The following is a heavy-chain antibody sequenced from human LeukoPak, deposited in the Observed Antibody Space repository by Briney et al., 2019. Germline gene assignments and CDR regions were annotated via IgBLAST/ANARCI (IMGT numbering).Heavy chain of an antibody. CDR2: ISYDGSNK. Sequence: GGSLRLSCAASGFTFSSYAMHWVRQAPGKGLEWVAIISYDGSNKYYADSVKGRFTISRDNSKNTLYLQMNSLRAEDTAVYYCAGGLGYSYGRPSAIIDYWGQGTLVTVSS. J-gene: IGHJ4*02. V-gene: IGHV3-30-3*01. CDR1: GFTFSSYA. D-gene: IGHD5-18*01. CDR3: AGGLGYSYGRPSAIIDY.